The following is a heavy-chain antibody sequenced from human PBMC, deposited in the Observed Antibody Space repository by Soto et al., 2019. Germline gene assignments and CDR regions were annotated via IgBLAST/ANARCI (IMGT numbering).Heavy chain of an antibody. V-gene: IGHV5-51*01. CDR3: ARMGFSAGVYLSDYCYGMDV. J-gene: IGHJ6*02. D-gene: IGHD2-21*01. CDR2: IYPDDSDT. Sequence: PGESLKISCKGSGYSFSKYWIGWVCQMPGKDLKWMAIIYPDDSDTRYSPSFQSQVTISADKSISTAYLQWSSMKASDTAMYHCARMGFSAGVYLSDYCYGMDVRSQGTTVTVS. CDR1: GYSFSKYW.